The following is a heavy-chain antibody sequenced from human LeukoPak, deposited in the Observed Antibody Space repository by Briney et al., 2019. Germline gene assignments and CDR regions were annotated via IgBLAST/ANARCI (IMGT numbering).Heavy chain of an antibody. CDR1: GGTFSSYA. CDR3: ARSITGTTWYNWFDP. V-gene: IGHV1-69*05. Sequence: SVKVSCKASGGTFSSYAISWVRQAPGQGLEWMGGIIPIFGTANYAQKFQGRVTITTDESASTAYMELSSLRSEDTAVYYCARSITGTTWYNWFDPWGQGTLVTVSS. D-gene: IGHD1-7*01. J-gene: IGHJ5*02. CDR2: IIPIFGTA.